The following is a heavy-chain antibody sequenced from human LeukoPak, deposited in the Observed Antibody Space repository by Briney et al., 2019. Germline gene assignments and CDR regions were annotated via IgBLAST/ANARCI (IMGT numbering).Heavy chain of an antibody. CDR2: IYHTGTT. V-gene: IGHV4-38-2*02. CDR3: ARSRPTVIIDF. D-gene: IGHD3-16*02. J-gene: IGHJ4*02. CDR1: GYSIGSGDY. Sequence: PAETLSLTCTVSGYSIGSGDYWGWVRQPPGNGLEWIGNIYHTGTTYYNPSLKSRVTISVDTSKSQFSLTLTSVTAADTAIYYCARSRPTVIIDFWGQGLLVAVSS.